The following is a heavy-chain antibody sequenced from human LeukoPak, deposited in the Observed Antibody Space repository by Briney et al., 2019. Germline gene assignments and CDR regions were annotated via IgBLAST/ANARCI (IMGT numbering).Heavy chain of an antibody. Sequence: PGGSLRLSCAASGFTFSSYGMHWVRQAPGKGLEWVSVIWHDGSNKYYRDSLKGRFTISRDNPEHTLYLQMNSLRVDDTAVYYCARGSCSDSDCYGPLDNWGQGTLVTVSS. CDR3: ARGSCSDSDCYGPLDN. D-gene: IGHD2-21*02. CDR1: GFTFSSYG. CDR2: IWHDGSNK. J-gene: IGHJ4*02. V-gene: IGHV3-33*01.